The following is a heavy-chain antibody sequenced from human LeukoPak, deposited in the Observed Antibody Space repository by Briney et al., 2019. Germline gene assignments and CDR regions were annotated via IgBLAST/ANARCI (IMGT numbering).Heavy chain of an antibody. CDR1: RGSITNSSCY. V-gene: IGHV4-39*01. D-gene: IGHD2-2*01. CDR3: ARRAVVPAAVSYFDN. CDR2: MYYTGTT. J-gene: IGHJ4*02. Sequence: SETLSLTCAVSRGSITNSSCYWGWIRQPPGRGLEWIGGMYYTGTTYYSPSLNSRITISMDTSKKQFSLRLASVTAADTAVYYCARRAVVPAAVSYFDNWGQGTLVTVSS.